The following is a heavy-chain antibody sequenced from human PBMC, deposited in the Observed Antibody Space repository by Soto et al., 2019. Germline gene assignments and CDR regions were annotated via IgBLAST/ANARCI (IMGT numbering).Heavy chain of an antibody. CDR2: ISYDGSNK. CDR3: AKEIAAAGQRLGYYYYGMDV. V-gene: IGHV3-30*18. J-gene: IGHJ6*02. D-gene: IGHD6-13*01. CDR1: GFTFNSFG. Sequence: QMQLVESGGGVVQPGRSLRLSCSASGFTFNSFGIHWVRQAPGKGLEWLAVISYDGSNKYYADSVKGRFTISRDNSKNTLELQMNSLRPEDTAVYYCAKEIAAAGQRLGYYYYGMDVWGQGTTVTVSS.